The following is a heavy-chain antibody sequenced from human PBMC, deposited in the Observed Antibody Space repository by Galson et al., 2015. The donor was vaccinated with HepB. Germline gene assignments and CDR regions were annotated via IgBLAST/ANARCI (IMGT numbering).Heavy chain of an antibody. CDR3: ARVAYVDTAMVYFDY. CDR1: GYTFTSYY. V-gene: IGHV1-46*01. D-gene: IGHD5-18*01. CDR2: INPSGGST. J-gene: IGHJ4*02. Sequence: SVKVSCKASGYTFTSYYMHWVRQAPGQGLEWMGIINPSGGSTSYAQKFQGRVTMTRDTSTSTVYMELSSLRSEDTAVYYCARVAYVDTAMVYFDYWGQGTLVTVSS.